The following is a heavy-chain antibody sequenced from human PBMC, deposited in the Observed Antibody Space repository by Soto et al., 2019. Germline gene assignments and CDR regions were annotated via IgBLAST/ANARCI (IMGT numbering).Heavy chain of an antibody. V-gene: IGHV3-74*01. J-gene: IGHJ4*02. CDR2: ISDYGRV. CDR3: ARGGLEPFDY. CDR1: GFSFRNYW. D-gene: IGHD1-1*01. Sequence: GESLKISCAASGFSFRNYWMHWVRQAPGKGLVWVSRISDYGRVNYADSVEGRFTISRDDAKSELYLQMSSLRLEDTAVYYCARGGLEPFDYLGQGALVTVSS.